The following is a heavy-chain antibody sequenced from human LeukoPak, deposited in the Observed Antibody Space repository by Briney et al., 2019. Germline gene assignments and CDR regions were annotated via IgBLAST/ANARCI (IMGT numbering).Heavy chain of an antibody. CDR3: ARGWSADYFDY. V-gene: IGHV3-21*06. Sequence: GGSLRLSCAASGFTFSSYAMSWVRQAPGKGLEWVSSISSSSSYIYYADSVKGRFTISRDNAKDSLYLQMNSLRAEDTAVYYCARGWSADYFDYWGQGILVTVSS. J-gene: IGHJ4*02. CDR2: ISSSSSYI. D-gene: IGHD2-15*01. CDR1: GFTFSSYA.